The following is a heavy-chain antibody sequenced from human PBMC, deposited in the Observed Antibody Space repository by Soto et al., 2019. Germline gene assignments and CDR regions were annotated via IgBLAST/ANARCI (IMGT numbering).Heavy chain of an antibody. CDR1: GFTFSTCT. CDR3: SGCSGGACHQNYGMDV. J-gene: IGHJ6*02. Sequence: EVHLVESGGGLVKPGGSLRISCAVSGFTFSTCTMNWVRQAPGKGLEWVSSISPSTSHIYYADSVKGRFTISRDNAKNSLFLQMNSLRAEDTAVYYCSGCSGGACHQNYGMDVWGQGTTVTVSS. CDR2: ISPSTSHI. D-gene: IGHD2-15*01. V-gene: IGHV3-21*01.